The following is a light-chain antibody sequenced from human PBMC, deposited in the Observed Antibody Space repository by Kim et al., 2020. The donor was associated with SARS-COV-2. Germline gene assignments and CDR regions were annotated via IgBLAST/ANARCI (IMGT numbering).Light chain of an antibody. CDR3: QQHNDWPPLT. V-gene: IGKV3-15*01. CDR1: QSVSSN. Sequence: SPGESAPPSDRAGQSVSSNLAWYQQKPGQAPRLIIYGASTRATGVPARFSGSGFGTDFTLTISSLQSEDYAVYYCQQHNDWPPLTFGGGTKVDIK. J-gene: IGKJ4*01. CDR2: GAS.